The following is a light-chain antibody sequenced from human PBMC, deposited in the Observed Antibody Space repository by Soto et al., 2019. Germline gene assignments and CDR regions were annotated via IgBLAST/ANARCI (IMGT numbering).Light chain of an antibody. Sequence: QSAPTQPRSGSESPGQPVTNSCAGTTSDVGDYKYVSWYQQHPGKTPKLMIYDVSKRPSGVPDRFSGSKSGNTASLTISGLQADDEADYYCCSYAGRYTYVFGTGTKV. CDR1: TSDVGDYKY. J-gene: IGLJ1*01. CDR3: CSYAGRYTYV. CDR2: DVS. V-gene: IGLV2-11*01.